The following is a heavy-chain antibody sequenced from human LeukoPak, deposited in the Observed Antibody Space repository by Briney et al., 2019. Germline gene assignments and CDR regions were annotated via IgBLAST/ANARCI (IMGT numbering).Heavy chain of an antibody. CDR3: AKGAWAADGPMGNNFAS. Sequence: GALRLSCAASGFTFSSYGMHWVRQAPGKGLEWVAFIRYDESDKYYADPVKGRFTISRDNSKNTLTLQMNSLKTEDTSIYFCAKGAWAADGPMGNNFASWGQGTLVTVSS. D-gene: IGHD6-13*01. J-gene: IGHJ4*02. CDR1: GFTFSSYG. V-gene: IGHV3-30*02. CDR2: IRYDESDK.